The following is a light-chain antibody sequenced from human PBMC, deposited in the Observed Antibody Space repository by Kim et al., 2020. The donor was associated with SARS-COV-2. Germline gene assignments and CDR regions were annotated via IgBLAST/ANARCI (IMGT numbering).Light chain of an antibody. CDR1: QGISSS. Sequence: DIQVTQSPSFLSASVGDRVTITCRVSQGISSSLFAWYQQKPGRAPELLIYAASTLPSGVPSRFSGSGSGTEFTLTITSLQPEDFATYYCQQLYSYPLYFGGGTKVDIK. V-gene: IGKV1-9*01. CDR3: QQLYSYPLY. CDR2: AAS. J-gene: IGKJ4*01.